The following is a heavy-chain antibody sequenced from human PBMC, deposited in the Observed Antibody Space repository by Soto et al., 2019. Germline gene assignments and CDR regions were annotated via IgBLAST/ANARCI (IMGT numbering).Heavy chain of an antibody. V-gene: IGHV4-31*02. CDR1: GGSIGSRDYY. CDR2: IYYNGNT. Sequence: QVQVQESGPGLVKPSQTLSLKCSVSGGSIGSRDYYWSWIRQHPEKGLEWIGSIYYNGNTDYTPSLRGRPTMSLETSMNEFSLKLTSVTAADTAVYYCARDKGGAALKGSGMDVWGQGTTVTVS. D-gene: IGHD3-10*01. CDR3: ARDKGGAALKGSGMDV. J-gene: IGHJ6*02.